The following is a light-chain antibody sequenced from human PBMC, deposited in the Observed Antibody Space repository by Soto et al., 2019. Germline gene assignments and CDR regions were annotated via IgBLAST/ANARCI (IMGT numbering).Light chain of an antibody. CDR3: SSHTPSGTLG. CDR2: EVS. V-gene: IGLV2-14*01. CDR1: SSDIGGYNF. Sequence: QSALTQPASVSGSPGQSITISCTGTSSDIGGYNFVSWYQQHPGKAPKLMIYEVSNRPSGVSNRFSGSKSGNTASLTISGLQAEDEADYYCSSHTPSGTLGFGGGPKLTVL. J-gene: IGLJ3*02.